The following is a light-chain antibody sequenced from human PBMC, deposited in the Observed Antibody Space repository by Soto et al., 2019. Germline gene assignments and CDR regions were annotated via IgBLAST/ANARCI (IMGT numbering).Light chain of an antibody. Sequence: EIVMTQSTATLSVSPGERATLSCMASQSVSNNLAWYQKKPGQAPRLLIYAASTRATGIPARFSGSGSGTEFTLIISSMQSEDFAFYYGQQYNNWWTFGQGTRVDIK. CDR3: QQYNNWWT. CDR2: AAS. CDR1: QSVSNN. J-gene: IGKJ1*01. V-gene: IGKV3-15*01.